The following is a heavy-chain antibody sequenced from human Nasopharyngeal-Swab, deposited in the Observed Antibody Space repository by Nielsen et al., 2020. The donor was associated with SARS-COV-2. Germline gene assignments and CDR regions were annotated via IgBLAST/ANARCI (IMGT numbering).Heavy chain of an antibody. J-gene: IGHJ4*02. Sequence: PGKGLEWIGYIYHSGSTYYNPSLKSRVAISVDRSKNQFSLKLSSATAADTAVYYCARERGGPRDDSSGYLYYFDYWGQGTLVTVSS. CDR2: IYHSGST. CDR3: ARERGGPRDDSSGYLYYFDY. D-gene: IGHD3-22*01. V-gene: IGHV4-30-2*01.